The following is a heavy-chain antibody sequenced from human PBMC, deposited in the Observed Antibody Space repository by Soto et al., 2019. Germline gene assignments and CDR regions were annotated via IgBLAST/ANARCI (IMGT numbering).Heavy chain of an antibody. CDR1: GFTFDDYA. D-gene: IGHD2-2*02. J-gene: IGHJ5*02. Sequence: EVQLVESGGGLVQPGRSLRLSCAASGFTFDDYAMHWVRQAPGKGLEWVSGISWNSGSIGYADSVKGRFTISRDNATNSLDLQMNSLRAEDTALYYCAKAGYCISTSCYRGGWFDPWGQGTLVTVSS. CDR2: ISWNSGSI. V-gene: IGHV3-9*01. CDR3: AKAGYCISTSCYRGGWFDP.